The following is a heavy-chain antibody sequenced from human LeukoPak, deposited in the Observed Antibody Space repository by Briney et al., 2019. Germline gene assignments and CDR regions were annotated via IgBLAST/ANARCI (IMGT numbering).Heavy chain of an antibody. Sequence: AGGSLRLSCAASGFTFSDYAMSWVRQAPGTGLEWVSTISGSGGTTYYADSVKGRFTISRDNSKNTLYLQMNSLRPEDTAVCYCAKLHNLNCDYWGLGTLATVSS. V-gene: IGHV3-23*01. CDR2: ISGSGGTT. CDR1: GFTFSDYA. J-gene: IGHJ4*02. CDR3: AKLHNLNCDY. D-gene: IGHD1-14*01.